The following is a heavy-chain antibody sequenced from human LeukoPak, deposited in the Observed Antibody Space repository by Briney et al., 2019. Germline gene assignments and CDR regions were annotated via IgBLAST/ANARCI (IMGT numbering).Heavy chain of an antibody. Sequence: SETLSLTCSASGGSISSSTYDWGWIRQSPGKGLEWIGTIYSGGSTYYNPSLKSRLTISTDVSKNQFSLRLNSVTTADTAVYYCASSVMGATSPSNLDSWGQGILVTVSS. CDR2: IYSGGST. D-gene: IGHD1-26*01. V-gene: IGHV4-39*07. CDR1: GGSISSSTYD. CDR3: ASSVMGATSPSNLDS. J-gene: IGHJ4*02.